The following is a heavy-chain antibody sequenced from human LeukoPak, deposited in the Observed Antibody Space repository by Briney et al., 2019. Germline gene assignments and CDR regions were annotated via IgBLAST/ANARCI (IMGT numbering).Heavy chain of an antibody. CDR2: ISSSGSTI. V-gene: IGHV3-11*04. Sequence: PGGSLRLSCTASGFTFSSYAMSWIRQAPGKGLEWVSYISSSGSTIYYADSVKGRFTISRDNAKNSLYLQMNSLRAEDTAVYYCARDGNDSSGPWDYWGQGTLVTVSS. CDR3: ARDGNDSSGPWDY. CDR1: GFTFSSYA. J-gene: IGHJ4*02. D-gene: IGHD3-22*01.